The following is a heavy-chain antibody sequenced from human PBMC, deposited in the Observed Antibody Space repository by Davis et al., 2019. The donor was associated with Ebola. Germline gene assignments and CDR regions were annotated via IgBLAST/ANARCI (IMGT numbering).Heavy chain of an antibody. CDR1: GFTFSSYA. Sequence: GESLKISCAASGFTFSSYAMSWVRQAPGKGLEWVSAISGSGGSTYYADSVKGRFTISRDNSKNTLYLQMNSLRAEDTAVYYCAGGLAFDYWGQGTLVTVSS. D-gene: IGHD3/OR15-3a*01. J-gene: IGHJ4*02. V-gene: IGHV3-23*01. CDR2: ISGSGGST. CDR3: AGGLAFDY.